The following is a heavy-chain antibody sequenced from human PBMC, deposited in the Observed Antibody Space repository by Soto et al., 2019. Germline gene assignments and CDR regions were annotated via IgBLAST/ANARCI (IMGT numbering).Heavy chain of an antibody. V-gene: IGHV1-3*01. CDR2: INAGNGNT. Sequence: ASVKVSCKASGYTFTGYAMHWVRQAPGQRLEWMGWINAGNGNTKYSQKFQGRVTITRDTSASTTYMELSSLRAEDTALYYCATDGINWGFDSWGQGTLVTGSS. CDR3: ATDGINWGFDS. J-gene: IGHJ4*02. CDR1: GYTFTGYA. D-gene: IGHD3-16*01.